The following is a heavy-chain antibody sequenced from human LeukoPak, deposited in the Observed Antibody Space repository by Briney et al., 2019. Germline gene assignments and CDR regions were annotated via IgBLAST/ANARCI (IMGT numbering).Heavy chain of an antibody. V-gene: IGHV1-18*01. D-gene: IGHD4-11*01. Sequence: ASVKVSCKXSGYTFTSYGISWVRQAPGQGLGWMGWISAYNGNTNYAQKLQGRVTMTTDTSTSTAYMELRSLRSDDTAVYYCARDYGRDSNYWFDPWGQGTLVTVSS. CDR3: ARDYGRDSNYWFDP. CDR2: ISAYNGNT. J-gene: IGHJ5*02. CDR1: GYTFTSYG.